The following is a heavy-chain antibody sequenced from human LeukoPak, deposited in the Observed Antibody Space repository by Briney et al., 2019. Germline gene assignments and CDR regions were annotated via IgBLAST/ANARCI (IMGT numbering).Heavy chain of an antibody. CDR1: GGSISTYY. CDR2: IYSSGNT. V-gene: IGHV4-4*07. CDR3: ARVAAIAVAGNTYAMDV. Sequence: PSETLSLTCTVSGGSISTYYWSWIRQPAGKGLEWIGRIYSSGNTNYNPSLKSRVTIAADTSKNQFSLKVSSVTAADTAVYYCARVAAIAVAGNTYAMDVWGQGTTVTVSS. D-gene: IGHD6-19*01. J-gene: IGHJ6*02.